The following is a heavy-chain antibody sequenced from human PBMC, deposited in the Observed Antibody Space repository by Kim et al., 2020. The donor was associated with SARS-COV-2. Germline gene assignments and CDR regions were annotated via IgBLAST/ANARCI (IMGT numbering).Heavy chain of an antibody. D-gene: IGHD6-6*01. CDR2: MNPKSGNT. CDR3: ARGYSSSSQLYFFYMDV. J-gene: IGHJ6*03. Sequence: DSVKVSCKASGYTFRSFDINWVRQATGQGLEWMGWMNPKSGNTGYAQRFKGRVTLTKSTSESTAYMELSSLTFEDTAVYYCARGYSSSSQLYFFYMDVWGKGTTVTVS. CDR1: GYTFRSFD. V-gene: IGHV1-8*01.